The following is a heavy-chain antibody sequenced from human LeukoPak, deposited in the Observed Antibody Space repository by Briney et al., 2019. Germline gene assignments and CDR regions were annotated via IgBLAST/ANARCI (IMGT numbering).Heavy chain of an antibody. CDR2: IYYSGST. Sequence: SETLSLTCAVYGGSFSGYYWSWIRQPPGKGLEWIGYIYYSGSTNYNPSLKSRVTISVDTSKNQFSLKLSSVTAADTAMFYCARDRGGYFDLWGRGTLVTVSS. V-gene: IGHV4-59*01. CDR1: GGSFSGYY. D-gene: IGHD4-17*01. CDR3: ARDRGGYFDL. J-gene: IGHJ2*01.